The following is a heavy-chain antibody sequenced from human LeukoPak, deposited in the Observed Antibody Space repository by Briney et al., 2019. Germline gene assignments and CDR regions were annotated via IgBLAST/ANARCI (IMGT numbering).Heavy chain of an antibody. CDR2: ISYDGSNK. CDR1: GFTFSSYG. J-gene: IGHJ4*02. Sequence: VQPGRSLRLSCAASGFTFSSYGMHWVRQAPGKGLEWVAVISYDGSNKYYADSVKGRFTISRDNSKNTLYLQMNSLRAEDTAVYYCGGYYTGNYSDYWGQGTLVTVSS. V-gene: IGHV3-30*03. CDR3: GGYYTGNYSDY. D-gene: IGHD3-3*01.